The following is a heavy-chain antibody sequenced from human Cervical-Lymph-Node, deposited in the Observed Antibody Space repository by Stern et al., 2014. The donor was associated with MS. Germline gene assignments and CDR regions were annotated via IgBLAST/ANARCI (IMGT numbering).Heavy chain of an antibody. CDR3: ARGNWNYEGMGY. V-gene: IGHV3-33*01. J-gene: IGHJ4*02. Sequence: VQLVESGGGVVQPGRSLRLSCAASGFTFSNYGMHWVRQAPGKGLEWLAVIWYDGNKKYYADSVKGRFTISRDNSKHTPFLQMRSLTAEDTALYYWARGNWNYEGMGYWGQGPLVTVSP. D-gene: IGHD1-7*01. CDR2: IWYDGNKK. CDR1: GFTFSNYG.